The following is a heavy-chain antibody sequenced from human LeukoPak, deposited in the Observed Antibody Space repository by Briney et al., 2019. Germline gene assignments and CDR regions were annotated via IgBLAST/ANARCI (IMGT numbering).Heavy chain of an antibody. Sequence: ASVKVSCKASGYTFTHHGISWVRQAPGQGLEWMGWISCYNGDTIYAQNVQGRVTMTTDASTRTVYIELRNLGSDDTAIYYCARDPSNSSGYHAHYDSWGQGTLVTVSS. CDR3: ARDPSNSSGYHAHYDS. D-gene: IGHD3-22*01. J-gene: IGHJ4*02. CDR1: GYTFTHHG. CDR2: ISCYNGDT. V-gene: IGHV1-18*01.